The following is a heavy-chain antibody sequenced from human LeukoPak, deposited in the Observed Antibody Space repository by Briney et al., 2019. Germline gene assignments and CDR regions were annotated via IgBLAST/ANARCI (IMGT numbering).Heavy chain of an antibody. Sequence: PSETLSLTCTVSGDSITNYYWSWIRQPPGKGLEWIGYIYSTGSTNYNPSLKSRVSISADTSKNQFSLKLSSVTAADTAVYYCARDRPVTGGIDSWGQGALVTVSS. D-gene: IGHD6-19*01. CDR3: ARDRPVTGGIDS. J-gene: IGHJ4*02. V-gene: IGHV4-59*01. CDR1: GDSITNYY. CDR2: IYSTGST.